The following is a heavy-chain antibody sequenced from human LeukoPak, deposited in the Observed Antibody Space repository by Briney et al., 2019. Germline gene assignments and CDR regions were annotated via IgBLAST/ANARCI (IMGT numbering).Heavy chain of an antibody. D-gene: IGHD2/OR15-2a*01. J-gene: IGHJ6*02. CDR3: AKYVSARGPPYALAV. Sequence: GGSLRLSRAASGFTFSSYSINWVRQAPGKGLEWVSGISASGGNTWYADSVKGRFTISRDNSKNTQYLQMNSLRAEDTAVYYCAKYVSARGPPYALAVWGQGTTVTVSS. CDR1: GFTFSSYS. V-gene: IGHV3-23*01. CDR2: ISASGGNT.